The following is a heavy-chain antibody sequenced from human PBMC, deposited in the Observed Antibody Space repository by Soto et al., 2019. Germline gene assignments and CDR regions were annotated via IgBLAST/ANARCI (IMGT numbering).Heavy chain of an antibody. CDR3: ARYCSSTSCYNFDY. D-gene: IGHD2-2*02. CDR1: GYTFTSYD. J-gene: IGHJ4*02. Sequence: VSVKVSCKASGYTFTSYDINWVRQATGQGLEWMGWMNPNSGNTGYAQKFQGRVTMTRNTSISTAYMELSSLRSEDTAVYYCARYCSSTSCYNFDYWGQGTLVTVSS. V-gene: IGHV1-8*01. CDR2: MNPNSGNT.